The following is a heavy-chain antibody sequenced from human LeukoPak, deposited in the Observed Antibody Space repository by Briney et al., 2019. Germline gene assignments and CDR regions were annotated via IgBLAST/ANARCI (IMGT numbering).Heavy chain of an antibody. V-gene: IGHV3-48*01. Sequence: QTGGSLRLSCAASGFTFSNYAMSWVRQAPGKGLEWVSYIGRSGGSIYYADFVKGRFTISRDNAKNSLYLQTNSLRAEDTAVYYCARPKSGINEGFDPWGRGTLVTVSS. J-gene: IGHJ5*02. CDR3: ARPKSGINEGFDP. CDR1: GFTFSNYA. D-gene: IGHD3-3*01. CDR2: IGRSGGSI.